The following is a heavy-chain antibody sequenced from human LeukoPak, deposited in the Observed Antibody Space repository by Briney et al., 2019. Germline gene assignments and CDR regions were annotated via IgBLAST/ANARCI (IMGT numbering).Heavy chain of an antibody. Sequence: ASVKVSCKASGYTFTGYYMHWVRQAPGQGLEWMGWINPNSGGTNYAQKFQGRVTMTRDTSISTAYMELSRLRSDDTAVYYCARRQWLVRGGYYYGMDAWGQGTTVTVSS. V-gene: IGHV1-2*02. CDR1: GYTFTGYY. CDR2: INPNSGGT. D-gene: IGHD6-19*01. CDR3: ARRQWLVRGGYYYGMDA. J-gene: IGHJ6*02.